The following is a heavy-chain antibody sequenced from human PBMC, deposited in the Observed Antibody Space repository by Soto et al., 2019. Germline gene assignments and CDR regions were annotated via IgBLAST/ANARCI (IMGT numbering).Heavy chain of an antibody. J-gene: IGHJ4*02. V-gene: IGHV3-23*01. CDR1: GFTFSSYA. CDR3: ATRVPYDILTGSWFH. CDR2: ISGSGGST. D-gene: IGHD3-9*01. Sequence: PGGSLRLSCAASGFTFSSYAMSWVRQAPGKGLEWVSAISGSGGSTYYADSGKGRFTISRDNSKNTLYLQMNSLRAEDTAVYYCATRVPYDILTGSWFHWGQGTLVTVSS.